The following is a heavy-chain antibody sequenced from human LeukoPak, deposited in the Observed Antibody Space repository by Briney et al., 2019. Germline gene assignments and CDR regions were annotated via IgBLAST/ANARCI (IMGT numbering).Heavy chain of an antibody. V-gene: IGHV1-69*13. D-gene: IGHD2-2*02. CDR2: IIPIFGTA. J-gene: IGHJ4*02. Sequence: SVKVSCKASGGTFSSYAISWVRQAPGQGLEWMGGIIPIFGTANYAQKFQGRVTITADESTSTAYMELSSLRSEDTAVYYCARDLRRRDCSSTSCYTIDYWGQGTLVTVSS. CDR1: GGTFSSYA. CDR3: ARDLRRRDCSSTSCYTIDY.